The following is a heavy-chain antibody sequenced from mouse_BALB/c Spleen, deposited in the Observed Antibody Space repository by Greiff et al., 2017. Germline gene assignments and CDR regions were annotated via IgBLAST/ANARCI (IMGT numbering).Heavy chain of an antibody. V-gene: IGHV1S81*02. CDR3: ARDGNYGFAY. D-gene: IGHD2-1*01. CDR1: GYTFTSYW. J-gene: IGHJ3*01. Sequence: VQLQQPGAELVKPGASVKLSCKASGYTFTSYWMHWVKQRPGQGLEWIGEINPSNGRTNYNEKFTSKATLTVDKSSSTAYMQLSSLTSEDSAVYYCARDGNYGFAYWGQGTLVTVSA. CDR2: INPSNGRT.